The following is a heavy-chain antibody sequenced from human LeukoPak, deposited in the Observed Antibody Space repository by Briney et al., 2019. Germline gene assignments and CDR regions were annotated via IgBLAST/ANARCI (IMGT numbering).Heavy chain of an antibody. D-gene: IGHD3-10*01. Sequence: GSLRLSCAATGFTFSTYWMHWVRQAPGKRLVWVSRIKIDGSSTSFADSVKGRFTVSRDNAKNTLYLQMTSLRAEDTAVYYCATAVRFRAELSSFDYWGQGTLVTVSS. CDR1: GFTFSTYW. V-gene: IGHV3-74*01. CDR3: ATAVRFRAELSSFDY. CDR2: IKIDGSST. J-gene: IGHJ4*02.